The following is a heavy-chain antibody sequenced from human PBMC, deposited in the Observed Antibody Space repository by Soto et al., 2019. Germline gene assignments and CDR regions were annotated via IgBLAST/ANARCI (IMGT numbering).Heavy chain of an antibody. CDR3: ARDRIAAHNWFDP. V-gene: IGHV3-21*01. Sequence: GWSLCLTCPASGFTFSSYSMNWFRQAQGKGLELVSCISSSSSYIYYADSVRGRFTISRDNAKNSLYLQMNSLRAEDTAVYYCARDRIAAHNWFDPWGQGTLVTASS. CDR2: ISSSSSYI. D-gene: IGHD6-13*01. CDR1: GFTFSSYS. J-gene: IGHJ5*02.